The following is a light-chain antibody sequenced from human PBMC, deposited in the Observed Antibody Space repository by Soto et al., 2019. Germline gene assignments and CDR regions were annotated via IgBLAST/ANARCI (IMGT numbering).Light chain of an antibody. CDR2: DDS. J-gene: IGLJ2*01. Sequence: SYELTQPPSVSVAPGHTARITCGGNNIESKSVHWYQQRPGQAPVLVVHDDSDRPSGIPERISGSNSGNTATLTISRVEAGDEAEYYCQVWDGLSDHVIFGGGTKLTVL. CDR3: QVWDGLSDHVI. CDR1: NIESKS. V-gene: IGLV3-21*02.